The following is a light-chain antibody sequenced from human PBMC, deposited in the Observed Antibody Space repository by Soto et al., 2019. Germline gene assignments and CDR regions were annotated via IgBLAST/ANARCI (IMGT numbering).Light chain of an antibody. J-gene: IGLJ1*01. V-gene: IGLV1-47*01. CDR3: AAWDDSLSGPV. Sequence: QSVLTQPPSASGTPGQRVTISCSGSSSNIGSSSVYWYQHLPGTAPKPLIYGNNQRPSGVPDRFSGSKSGTSASLAISGLRSEDEADYYCAAWDDSLSGPVFGTGTQLTVL. CDR2: GNN. CDR1: SSNIGSSS.